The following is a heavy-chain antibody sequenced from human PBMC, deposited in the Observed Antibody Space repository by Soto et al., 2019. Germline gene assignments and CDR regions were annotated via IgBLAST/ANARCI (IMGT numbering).Heavy chain of an antibody. CDR1: GNRFTSSW. D-gene: IGHD3-22*01. CDR2: IFPSDSDT. J-gene: IGHJ5*02. V-gene: IGHV5-51*01. Sequence: GECLTISWKPSGNRFTSSWIAWVRQEPGKGLEWMGIIFPSDSDTRYSPSFQGQVTISADRSTSTVFLQWASLKASDTAVYFCARKDKSGYFNWFDPWGRGSLVTV. CDR3: ARKDKSGYFNWFDP.